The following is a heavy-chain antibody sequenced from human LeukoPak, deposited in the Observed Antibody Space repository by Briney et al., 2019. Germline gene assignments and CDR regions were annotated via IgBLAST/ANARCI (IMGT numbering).Heavy chain of an antibody. D-gene: IGHD2-2*01. CDR1: GGTFSKYA. CDR2: INPNSGGT. CDR3: ASNIVVVPALDY. V-gene: IGHV1-2*02. Sequence: ASVKVSCKASGGTFSKYALSWVRQAPGQGLEWMGWINPNSGGTNYAQKFQGRVTMTRDTSISTAYMELSRLRSDDTAVYYCASNIVVVPALDYWGQGTLVTVSS. J-gene: IGHJ4*02.